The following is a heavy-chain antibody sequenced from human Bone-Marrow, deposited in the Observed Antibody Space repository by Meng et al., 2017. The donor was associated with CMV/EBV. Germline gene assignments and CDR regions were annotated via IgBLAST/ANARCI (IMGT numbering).Heavy chain of an antibody. CDR3: SRDNHGPGLRFLEWLFDS. Sequence: GESLKISCAASGFTFSSYWMYWVRQAPGKGLEWVANIKQDGSEKYYVDSVKGRFTISRDNAKNSLYLQMNSLRAEDTAMYYCSRDNHGPGLRFLEWLFDSWGQGTLVTVSS. J-gene: IGHJ4*02. CDR2: IKQDGSEK. V-gene: IGHV3-7*01. D-gene: IGHD3-3*01. CDR1: GFTFSSYW.